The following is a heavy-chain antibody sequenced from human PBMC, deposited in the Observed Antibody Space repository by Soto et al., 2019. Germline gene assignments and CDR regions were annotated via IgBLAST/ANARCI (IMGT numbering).Heavy chain of an antibody. CDR1: GGTFSSYA. V-gene: IGHV1-69*13. CDR2: IIPIFGTA. Sequence: ASVKVSCKASGGTFSSYAISWVRQAPGQGLEWMGGIIPIFGTANYAQKFQGRVTITADESTSTAYMELSSLRSEDTAVYYCARDNWNDVLWPYYGMDVWGQGTTVTVS. D-gene: IGHD1-20*01. CDR3: ARDNWNDVLWPYYGMDV. J-gene: IGHJ6*02.